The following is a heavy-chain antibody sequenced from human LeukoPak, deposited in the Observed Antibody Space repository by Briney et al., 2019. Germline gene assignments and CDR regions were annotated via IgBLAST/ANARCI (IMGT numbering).Heavy chain of an antibody. CDR1: GGSLSTGSYY. V-gene: IGHV4-61*02. Sequence: PSETLSLTCTVSGGSLSTGSYYWSWIRHPAGKGLEWIGRIYTRGSTNYNPSLKSRVTISVDTSKNQFSLKLSSVTAADTAVYYCARENPYDYYDSSGHLGYWGQGTLVTVSS. CDR3: ARENPYDYYDSSGHLGY. CDR2: IYTRGST. D-gene: IGHD3-22*01. J-gene: IGHJ4*02.